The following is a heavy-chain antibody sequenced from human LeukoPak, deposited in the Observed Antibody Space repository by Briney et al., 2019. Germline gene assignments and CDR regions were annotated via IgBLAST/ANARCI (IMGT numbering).Heavy chain of an antibody. V-gene: IGHV3-30*14. Sequence: PGGSLRLSCAASGFTFSSYAMHWVRQAPGKGLEWVAVISYDGSNKYYADSVKGRFTISRDNSKNTLYLLLSSLRAEDTAVYYCVKDRYCSSTSCYAPFDYWGQGTLVTVSS. J-gene: IGHJ4*02. CDR1: GFTFSSYA. D-gene: IGHD2-2*01. CDR2: ISYDGSNK. CDR3: VKDRYCSSTSCYAPFDY.